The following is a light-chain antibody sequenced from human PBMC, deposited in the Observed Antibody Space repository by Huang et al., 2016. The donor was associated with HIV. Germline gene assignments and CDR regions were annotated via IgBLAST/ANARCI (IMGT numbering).Light chain of an antibody. V-gene: IGKV4-1*01. CDR1: QSVLSSSNNKNY. CDR2: WAS. J-gene: IGKJ2*01. CDR3: QQYYSIPLT. Sequence: DLVMTQSPDSLAVSLGERATINCKSSQSVLSSSNNKNYLAWYQQKSGQPPKLLIYWASTRESGVPDRFSGSGSGTDFTLTISTLQAEDVALYYCQQYYSIPLTFGQGTK.